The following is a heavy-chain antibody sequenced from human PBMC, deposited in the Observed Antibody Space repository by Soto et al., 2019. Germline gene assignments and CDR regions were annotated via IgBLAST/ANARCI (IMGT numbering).Heavy chain of an antibody. CDR2: ISAYNGNT. J-gene: IGHJ4*02. D-gene: IGHD3-10*01. CDR3: ASCPQNCITSSPCCLFFDY. V-gene: IGHV1-18*01. CDR1: GYTFTSYG. Sequence: GASVKVSCKASGYTFTSYGISWVRQAPGQGLEWMGWISAYNGNTNYAQKFQGRVTLTRGTSASTAYMELSSLRSEDTAVYYCASCPQNCITSSPCCLFFDYWGQGTLVTVSS.